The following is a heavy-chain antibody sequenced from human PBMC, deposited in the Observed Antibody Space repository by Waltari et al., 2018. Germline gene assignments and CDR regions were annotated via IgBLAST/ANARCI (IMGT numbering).Heavy chain of an antibody. V-gene: IGHV3-74*01. CDR3: ARDGLGSSHDY. D-gene: IGHD6-6*01. Sequence: EVQLVESGGGLIQPGGSLRLSCAASGFSISGYWVHWVRLPPGKGLVWVSSIHSDGRSTSYVDSVRGRFTVSRDNAKNTVYLQMNSLRADDTGVYFCARDGLGSSHDYWGQGTLVTVSS. J-gene: IGHJ4*02. CDR1: GFSISGYW. CDR2: IHSDGRST.